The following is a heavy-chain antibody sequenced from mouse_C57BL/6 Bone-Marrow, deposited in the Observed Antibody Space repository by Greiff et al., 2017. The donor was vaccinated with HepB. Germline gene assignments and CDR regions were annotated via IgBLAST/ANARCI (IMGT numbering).Heavy chain of an antibody. Sequence: VQLQQPGAELVKPGASVKLSCKASGYTFTSYWMHWVKQGPGQGLDWIGMIHPNSGSTNYNEKFKSKATLNEDKSSSKAYMQLSSLTSEDSAVYYCATGYYGSSRYFDVWGTGTTVTVSS. D-gene: IGHD1-1*01. CDR3: ATGYYGSSRYFDV. CDR2: IHPNSGST. CDR1: GYTFTSYW. V-gene: IGHV1-64*01. J-gene: IGHJ1*03.